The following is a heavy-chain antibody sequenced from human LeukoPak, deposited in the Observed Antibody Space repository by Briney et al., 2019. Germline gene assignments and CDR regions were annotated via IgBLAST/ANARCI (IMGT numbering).Heavy chain of an antibody. CDR2: IYYSGST. D-gene: IGHD3-3*01. Sequence: PSETLSLTCTVSGGSISSYYWSWIRQPPGKGLEWIGYIYYSGSTNYNPSLKSRVTISVDTSKNQFSLKLSSVTAADTAVYYCARGYDFWSGFTHSEYWGQGTLVTVSS. V-gene: IGHV4-59*12. J-gene: IGHJ4*02. CDR3: ARGYDFWSGFTHSEY. CDR1: GGSISSYY.